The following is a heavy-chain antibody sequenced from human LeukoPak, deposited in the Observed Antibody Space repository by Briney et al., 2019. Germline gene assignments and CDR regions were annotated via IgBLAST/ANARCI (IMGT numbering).Heavy chain of an antibody. CDR3: ARDGVTMIVVGEFDY. CDR1: GFTFSSYA. Sequence: QSGGSLRLSCAASGFTFSSYAMHWVRQAPGKGLEWVAVISYDGSNKYYADSVKGRFTISRDNSKNTLYLQMNSLRAEDTAVYYCARDGVTMIVVGEFDYWGQGTLVTVSS. CDR2: ISYDGSNK. J-gene: IGHJ4*02. V-gene: IGHV3-30*01. D-gene: IGHD3-22*01.